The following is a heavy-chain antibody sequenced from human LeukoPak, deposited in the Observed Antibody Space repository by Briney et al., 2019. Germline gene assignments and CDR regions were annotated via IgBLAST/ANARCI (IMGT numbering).Heavy chain of an antibody. V-gene: IGHV6-1*01. J-gene: IGHJ6*02. Sequence: SQTLSLTCAISGDSVSSNSAAWNWIRQSPSRGLEWLGRTYYRSKWYNDYAVSVKSRITINPDTSKNQFSLQLNSVTPEDTAVYYCARSIAAAPFLDYYYYGMDVWGQGTTVTVSS. CDR3: ARSIAAAPFLDYYYYGMDV. D-gene: IGHD6-13*01. CDR1: GDSVSSNSAA. CDR2: TYYRSKWYN.